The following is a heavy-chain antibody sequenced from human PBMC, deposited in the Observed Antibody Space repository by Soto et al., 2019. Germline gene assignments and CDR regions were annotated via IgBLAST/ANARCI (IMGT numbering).Heavy chain of an antibody. V-gene: IGHV3-23*01. J-gene: IGHJ4*02. CDR3: AKVRGIAATPYYFDY. CDR2: ISGSGGST. D-gene: IGHD6-13*01. CDR1: GFTFSSYA. Sequence: GESLKISCAASGFTFSSYAMSWVRQAPGKGLEWVSAISGSGGSTYYADSVKGRFTISRDNSKNTLYLQMNSLRAEDTAVYYCAKVRGIAATPYYFDYWGQGTLVTVSS.